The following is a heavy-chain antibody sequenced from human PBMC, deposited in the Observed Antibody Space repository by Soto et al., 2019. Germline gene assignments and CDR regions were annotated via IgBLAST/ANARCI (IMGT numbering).Heavy chain of an antibody. CDR1: GYTFSSYS. D-gene: IGHD6-13*01. CDR3: ARVIAAARRGGNWFDP. Sequence: VQLVQSGAEVKKPGASVKVSCKASGYTFSSYSMNWVRQAPGKGLEWVSSISSSSSYIYYADSVKGRFTISRDNAKNSLYLQMNSLRAEDTAVYYCARVIAAARRGGNWFDPWGQGTLVTVSS. V-gene: IGHV3-21*01. J-gene: IGHJ5*02. CDR2: ISSSSSYI.